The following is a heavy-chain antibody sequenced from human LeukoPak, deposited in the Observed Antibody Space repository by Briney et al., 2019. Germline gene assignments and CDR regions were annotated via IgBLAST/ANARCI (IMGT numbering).Heavy chain of an antibody. CDR2: IYYSGST. D-gene: IGHD1-26*01. J-gene: IGHJ4*02. CDR1: GDSISGYY. Sequence: SETLSLTCTVSGDSISGYYWSWIRQPPGKGLEWIGYIYYSGSTNYNPSLKSRVTISVDTSKNQFSLKLSSETAADTAVYYCARDQAGATGYWGQGALVTVSS. CDR3: ARDQAGATGY. V-gene: IGHV4-59*01.